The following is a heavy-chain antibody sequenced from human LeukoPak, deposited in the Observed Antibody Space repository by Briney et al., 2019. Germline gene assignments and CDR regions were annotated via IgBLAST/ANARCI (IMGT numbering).Heavy chain of an antibody. CDR2: INWNGGST. CDR3: ARTRDLPGAFDI. CDR1: GFTFDDYG. Sequence: TGGSLRLSCAASGFTFDDYGMSWVRQAPGKGLEWVSGINWNGGSTGYADSVKGRFTISRDNAKNSLYLQMNSLRAEDTALYHCARTRDLPGAFDIWGQGTMVTVSS. J-gene: IGHJ3*02. V-gene: IGHV3-20*01.